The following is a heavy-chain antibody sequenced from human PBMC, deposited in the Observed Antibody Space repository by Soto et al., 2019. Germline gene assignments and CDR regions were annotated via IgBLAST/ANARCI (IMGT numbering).Heavy chain of an antibody. J-gene: IGHJ6*02. CDR2: IIPIFGTA. CDR1: GGTFSSYA. Sequence: QVQLVQSGAEVKKPGSSVKVSCKASGGTFSSYAISWVRQAPGQGLEWMGGIIPIFGTANYAQKFPGRVTITADESTSTAYMELSSLRSEDTAVYYCAREGPDYSNSYYYYYGMDVWGQGTTVTVSS. V-gene: IGHV1-69*01. CDR3: AREGPDYSNSYYYYYGMDV. D-gene: IGHD4-4*01.